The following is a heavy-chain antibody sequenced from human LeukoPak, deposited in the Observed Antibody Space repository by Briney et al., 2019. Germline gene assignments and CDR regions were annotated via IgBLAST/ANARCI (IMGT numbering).Heavy chain of an antibody. D-gene: IGHD2-15*01. CDR2: IYPGDSDT. CDR3: ARRIEGYCSGGSCRNWFDP. J-gene: IGHJ5*02. CDR1: GYSLTSYW. Sequence: GESLKISCKGSGYSLTSYWIGWVRQMPGKGLEWMGIIYPGDSDTRYSPSFQGQVTISADKSISTAYLQWSSLKASDTAMYYCARRIEGYCSGGSCRNWFDPWGQGTLVTVSS. V-gene: IGHV5-51*01.